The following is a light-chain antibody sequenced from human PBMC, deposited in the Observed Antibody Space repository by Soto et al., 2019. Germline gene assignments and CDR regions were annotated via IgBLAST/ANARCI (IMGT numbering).Light chain of an antibody. CDR2: GAS. Sequence: DIQMTQSPSARSASVGDRVTITCRASHDISNFLVWFQQKPGKVPNLLIYGASTLQSGVPSRFSGSGSGTDFTLTISSLQPEDVATYFCQKYNSAPFTFGPGTTVDIK. J-gene: IGKJ3*01. CDR1: HDISNF. V-gene: IGKV1-27*01. CDR3: QKYNSAPFT.